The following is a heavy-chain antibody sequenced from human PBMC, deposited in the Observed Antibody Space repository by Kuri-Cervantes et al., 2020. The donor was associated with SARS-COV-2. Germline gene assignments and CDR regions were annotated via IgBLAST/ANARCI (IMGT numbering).Heavy chain of an antibody. Sequence: GGSLRLSCAASGFTVSSNYMSWVRQAPGKGLEWVSVIYSGGSTYYADSVKGRFTISRDNSKNTLYLQMNSLRAEDTAVYYCAREAAAGGVLRGYWGQGTLVTVAS. CDR1: GFTVSSNY. CDR3: AREAAAGGVLRGY. CDR2: IYSGGST. V-gene: IGHV3-53*01. D-gene: IGHD6-13*01. J-gene: IGHJ4*02.